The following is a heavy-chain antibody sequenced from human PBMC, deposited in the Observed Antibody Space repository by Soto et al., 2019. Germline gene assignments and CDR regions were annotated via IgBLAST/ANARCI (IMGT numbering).Heavy chain of an antibody. D-gene: IGHD6-19*01. CDR3: ARGPTGWYGYDY. J-gene: IGHJ4*02. V-gene: IGHV3-74*01. Sequence: EVQLVESGGGLVQPGGSLRLSCAASGFTFSSSWMHWVRQAPGKGLVWVSRINSDGSRTNYADSVKGRFTISRDNAKNTLYLQMNSLRAEDKALYYCARGPTGWYGYDYWGQGTLVTVSS. CDR1: GFTFSSSW. CDR2: INSDGSRT.